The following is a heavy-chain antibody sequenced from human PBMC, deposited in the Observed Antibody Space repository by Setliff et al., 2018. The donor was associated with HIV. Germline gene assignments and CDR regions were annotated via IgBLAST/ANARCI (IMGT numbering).Heavy chain of an antibody. Sequence: SVKVSCKASGYSFTTYAISWVRQAPGQGLEWMGGIIPMLGVANYPQKVQGRVTITTDKSTTIVYMELSSLRAEDTAVYYCAGREMPCSGGDCNRYFYYYYMDVWGTGTTVTVSS. J-gene: IGHJ6*03. CDR3: AGREMPCSGGDCNRYFYYYYMDV. D-gene: IGHD2-21*02. CDR2: IIPMLGVA. V-gene: IGHV1-69*10. CDR1: GYSFTTYA.